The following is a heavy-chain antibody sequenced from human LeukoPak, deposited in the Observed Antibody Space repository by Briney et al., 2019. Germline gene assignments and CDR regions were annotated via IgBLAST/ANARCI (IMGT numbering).Heavy chain of an antibody. Sequence: GGSLRLSCAASGFTFSSYAMSWVRQAPEKGLEWVSTISGSGGGTYYADSVKGRFTISRDGSKNTLYLQMNSLRAEDTAVYYRVKDLGRYRNNCFDYWGQGTLVTVSS. CDR1: GFTFSSYA. J-gene: IGHJ4*02. CDR3: VKDLGRYRNNCFDY. D-gene: IGHD1-26*01. V-gene: IGHV3-23*01. CDR2: ISGSGGGT.